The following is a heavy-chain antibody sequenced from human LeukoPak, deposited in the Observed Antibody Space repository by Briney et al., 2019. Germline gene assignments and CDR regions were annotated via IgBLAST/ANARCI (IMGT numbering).Heavy chain of an antibody. CDR1: GFTFNNYG. Sequence: GKSLRLSCAASGFTFNNYGMHWVRQAPGKGLEWVAVISYDGRNKHYPDSVRGRFTISRDISTDTLWLQMDSLRTEDTAVYYCAKGPLRGTAAAIDYWGQGTLVTVSS. CDR3: AKGPLRGTAAAIDY. J-gene: IGHJ4*02. CDR2: ISYDGRNK. V-gene: IGHV3-30*18. D-gene: IGHD2-2*01.